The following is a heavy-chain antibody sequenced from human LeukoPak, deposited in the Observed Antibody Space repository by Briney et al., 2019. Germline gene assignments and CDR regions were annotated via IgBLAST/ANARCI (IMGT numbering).Heavy chain of an antibody. Sequence: VSVKVSCKASGYTFTSYYMHWVRQAPGQGLEWMGIINPSGGSTSYAQKFQGRVTMTRDTSTSTVYMELSSLRSEDTAVYYCARGPYCSSTSCYWSYYYYYGMDVWGKGTTVTVSS. J-gene: IGHJ6*04. D-gene: IGHD2-2*01. CDR1: GYTFTSYY. CDR3: ARGPYCSSTSCYWSYYYYYGMDV. V-gene: IGHV1-46*01. CDR2: INPSGGST.